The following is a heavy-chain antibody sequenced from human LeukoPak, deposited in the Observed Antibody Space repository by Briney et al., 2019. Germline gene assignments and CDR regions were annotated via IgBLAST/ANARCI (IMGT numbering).Heavy chain of an antibody. D-gene: IGHD6-19*01. CDR1: GYTFASYG. J-gene: IGHJ1*01. V-gene: IGHV1-18*01. CDR2: ISAYNGNT. Sequence: ASVKLSCTASGYTFASYGISWVRQAPGQGLEWMGRISAYNGNTNYAQKLQGRVTMTTDTSTSTAYMELRSLRSDDTAVYYCARVDSDSGFPFVEYFQHWGQGTLVTVSS. CDR3: ARVDSDSGFPFVEYFQH.